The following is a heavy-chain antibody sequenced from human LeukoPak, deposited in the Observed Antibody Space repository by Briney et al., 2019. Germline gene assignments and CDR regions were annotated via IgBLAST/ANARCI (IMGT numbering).Heavy chain of an antibody. CDR3: ARGGPSVGYCSGGSCYNWFDP. D-gene: IGHD2-15*01. Sequence: SETLSLTCAVYGGSYSGYYWSWIRQPPGKGLEWIGEINHSGSTNYNPSLKSRVTISVDTSKNQFSLKLSSVTAADTDVYYCARGGPSVGYCSGGSCYNWFDPWGQGTLVTVSS. CDR2: INHSGST. J-gene: IGHJ5*02. CDR1: GGSYSGYY. V-gene: IGHV4-34*01.